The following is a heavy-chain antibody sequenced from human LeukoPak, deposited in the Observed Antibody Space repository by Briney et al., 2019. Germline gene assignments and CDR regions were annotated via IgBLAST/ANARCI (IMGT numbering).Heavy chain of an antibody. CDR2: ITPLFGTA. V-gene: IGHV1-69*13. CDR1: GGTLSSYA. D-gene: IGHD2-8*01. J-gene: IGHJ4*02. Sequence: ASVKVSCKASGGTLSSYAISWVRQAPGQGLEWMGGITPLFGTANYAQKFQGRVTITADESTSTAYMELSSLRSEDTAVYYCARVPYCSNGICYTHYYCDYWGQGTLVTVSS. CDR3: ARVPYCSNGICYTHYYCDY.